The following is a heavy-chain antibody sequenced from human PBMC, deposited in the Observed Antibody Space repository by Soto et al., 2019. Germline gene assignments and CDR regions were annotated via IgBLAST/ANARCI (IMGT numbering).Heavy chain of an antibody. D-gene: IGHD6-13*01. Sequence: PSETLSLTCAVSGGSISTSNWWSWVRQPPGKGLEWIGEVYRTGSTNYNPSLESRLTISVDKSKNQFSLKLTSVTAADTAVYYWARARATIAAAAIFDCWGQGTLVTVSS. V-gene: IGHV4-4*02. CDR1: GGSISTSNW. CDR2: VYRTGST. CDR3: ARARATIAAAAIFDC. J-gene: IGHJ4*02.